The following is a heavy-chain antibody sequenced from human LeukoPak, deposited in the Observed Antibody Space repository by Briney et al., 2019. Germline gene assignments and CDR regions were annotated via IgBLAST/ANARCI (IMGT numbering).Heavy chain of an antibody. CDR1: GYTFTSYY. V-gene: IGHV1-2*06. Sequence: GASVKVSCKASGYTFTSYYMHWVRQAPGQGLEWMGLINPNSGGTNYAQKFQGRVTMTRDTSISTAYMELSRLRSDDTAVYYCARVRWAAASFYPFDIWGQGTMVTVSS. J-gene: IGHJ3*02. D-gene: IGHD6-13*01. CDR3: ARVRWAAASFYPFDI. CDR2: INPNSGGT.